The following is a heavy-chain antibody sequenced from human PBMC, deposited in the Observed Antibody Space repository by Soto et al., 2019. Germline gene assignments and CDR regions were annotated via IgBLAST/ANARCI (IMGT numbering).Heavy chain of an antibody. CDR1: GYTFTNYG. Sequence: QVQLVQSGAEVKKPGASVKVSCKASGYTFTNYGISWVRQAPGQGLDWMGWISAYSGNTNYTQDLQDRVTMTTDTSTNTAYMELRSLRSDDTAVYYCTRSGQNWIYILDYWGQGTLVTVSS. J-gene: IGHJ4*02. V-gene: IGHV1-18*01. D-gene: IGHD1-7*01. CDR3: TRSGQNWIYILDY. CDR2: ISAYSGNT.